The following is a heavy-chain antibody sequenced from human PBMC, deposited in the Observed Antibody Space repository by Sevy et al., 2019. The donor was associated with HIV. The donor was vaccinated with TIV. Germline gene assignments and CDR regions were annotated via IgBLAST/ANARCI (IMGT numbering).Heavy chain of an antibody. J-gene: IGHJ5*02. V-gene: IGHV3-74*01. Sequence: GSLRLSCEASGFTFSSYWMHWVRQAPGRGLVWVSRINSDGSSTTYADSVKGRFTISRDNAKNTLYLQMNSLRAEDTAVYYCARDLGGPGAVEDPWGQGTLVTVSS. CDR2: INSDGSST. D-gene: IGHD2-15*01. CDR3: ARDLGGPGAVEDP. CDR1: GFTFSSYW.